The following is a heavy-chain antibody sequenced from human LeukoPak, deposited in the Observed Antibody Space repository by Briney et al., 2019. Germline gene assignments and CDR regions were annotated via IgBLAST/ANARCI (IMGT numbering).Heavy chain of an antibody. CDR2: INHSGST. CDR1: GGSFSGYY. V-gene: IGHV4-34*01. D-gene: IGHD2-21*02. J-gene: IGHJ4*02. Sequence: SETLSLTCAVYGGSFSGYYWSWIRQPPGKGLEWIGEINHSGSTNYNPPLKSRVTISVDTSKNQFSLKLSSVTAADTAVYYCARGIRDWGYRLALDYWGQGTLVTVSS. CDR3: ARGIRDWGYRLALDY.